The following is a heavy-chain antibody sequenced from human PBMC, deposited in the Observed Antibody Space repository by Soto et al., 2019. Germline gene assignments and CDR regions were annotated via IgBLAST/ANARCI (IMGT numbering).Heavy chain of an antibody. Sequence: PWETLSLTCTVSGGSISSYYWSWIRQPPGKGLEWIGYIYYSGSTNYNPSLKSRVTISVDTSKNQFSLKLSSVTAADTAVYYCARINRYNWFDPWGQGTLVTVSS. V-gene: IGHV4-59*01. CDR1: GGSISSYY. J-gene: IGHJ5*02. CDR3: ARINRYNWFDP. CDR2: IYYSGST.